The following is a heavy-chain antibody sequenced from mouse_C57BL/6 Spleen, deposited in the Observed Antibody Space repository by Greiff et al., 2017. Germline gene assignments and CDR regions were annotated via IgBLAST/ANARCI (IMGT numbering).Heavy chain of an antibody. Sequence: VQLQQSGAELVKPGASVKLSCTASGFNIKDYYMHWVKQRTEQGLEWIGRIDPEDGETKYAPKFQGKATITADTSSNPAYLQLSSLTSEDTAVYYCARSLLLRSGYWYFDVWGTGTTVTVSS. CDR1: GFNIKDYY. D-gene: IGHD1-1*01. CDR3: ARSLLLRSGYWYFDV. J-gene: IGHJ1*03. V-gene: IGHV14-2*01. CDR2: IDPEDGET.